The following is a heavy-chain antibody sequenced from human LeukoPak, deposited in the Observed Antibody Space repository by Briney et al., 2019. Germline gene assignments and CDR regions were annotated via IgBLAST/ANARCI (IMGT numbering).Heavy chain of an antibody. CDR2: ISGSGGGT. V-gene: IGHV3-23*01. Sequence: GGSLRLSCAASGFTFTSYAMGGVRQAPGKGLEWVSGISGSGGGTYYADSVKGRFTISRDDSKNTLYLQMNSLRVEDTAVYYCAKDRGRTWVQVANWGQGTLVTVSS. J-gene: IGHJ4*02. CDR3: AKDRGRTWVQVAN. CDR1: GFTFTSYA. D-gene: IGHD2-15*01.